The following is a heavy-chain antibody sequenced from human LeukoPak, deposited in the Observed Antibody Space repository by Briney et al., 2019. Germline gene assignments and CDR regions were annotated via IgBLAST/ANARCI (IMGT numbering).Heavy chain of an antibody. CDR1: GGSISSYY. J-gene: IGHJ4*02. CDR3: ARLMNIAAADY. D-gene: IGHD2/OR15-2a*01. CDR2: IYYTRST. Sequence: PSETLSLTCTVSGGSISSYYWSWIRQPPGKGLEWIGYIYYTRSTHYNPSLKSRVTISVDTSKNQFSLKLTSVTAADSAVYYCARLMNIAAADYWGQGTLVTVSS. V-gene: IGHV4-59*08.